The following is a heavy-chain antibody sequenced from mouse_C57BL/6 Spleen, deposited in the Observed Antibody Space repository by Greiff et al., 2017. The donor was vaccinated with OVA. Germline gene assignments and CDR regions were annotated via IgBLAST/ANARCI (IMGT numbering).Heavy chain of an antibody. J-gene: IGHJ4*01. D-gene: IGHD1-1*01. CDR1: GYTFTSYW. CDR2: INPSNGGT. Sequence: QVQLQQPGTELVKPGASVKLSCKASGYTFTSYWMHWVKQRPGQGLEWIGNINPSNGGTTYNEKFKSKATLTVDKSSSNAYRQLSSLTSEDSAVYYCARLITTVYAMDYWGQGTSVTVSS. CDR3: ARLITTVYAMDY. V-gene: IGHV1-53*01.